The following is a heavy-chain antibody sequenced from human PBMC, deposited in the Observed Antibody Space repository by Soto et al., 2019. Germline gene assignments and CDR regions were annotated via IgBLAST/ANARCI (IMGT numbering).Heavy chain of an antibody. CDR2: ISYDGSNK. CDR3: ARDIKVTMVRGVKDYYYGMDV. CDR1: GFTFSSYA. Sequence: QVQLVESGGGVVQPGRSLRLSCAASGFTFSSYAMHWVRQAPGKGLEWVAVISYDGSNKYYADSVKGRFTISRDNSKNTLYLQMNSLRAEDTAVYYCARDIKVTMVRGVKDYYYGMDVWGQGTTVTVSS. J-gene: IGHJ6*02. D-gene: IGHD3-10*01. V-gene: IGHV3-30-3*01.